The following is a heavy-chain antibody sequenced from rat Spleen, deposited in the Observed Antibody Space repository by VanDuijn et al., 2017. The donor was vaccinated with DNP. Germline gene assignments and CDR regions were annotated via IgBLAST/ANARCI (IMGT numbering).Heavy chain of an antibody. CDR1: GFTFSDYY. CDR3: ASHILTTVAYFDY. D-gene: IGHD1-1*01. CDR2: ISYEGSST. V-gene: IGHV5-22*01. J-gene: IGHJ2*01. Sequence: EVQLVESGGGLVQPGRSMKLSCAASGFTFSDYYMAWVRQAPKKGLEWVASISYEGSSTYYGDSVKGRFTISRDNAKSTLYLQMNSLRSEDTATYYCASHILTTVAYFDYWGQGVMVTVSS.